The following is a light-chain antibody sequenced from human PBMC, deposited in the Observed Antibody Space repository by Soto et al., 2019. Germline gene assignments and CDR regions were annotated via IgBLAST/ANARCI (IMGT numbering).Light chain of an antibody. J-gene: IGKJ5*01. CDR1: QTVSSY. CDR3: QHRMNWPLT. V-gene: IGKV3-11*01. Sequence: EIVLTQSPATLSLSPGERATLSCRASQTVSSYLLWYQQKPGQAPRLLIYDASNRASGTPARFSGSGSETDFTLTISSLEPEDIAVYYSQHRMNWPLTFGQGTRLEIK. CDR2: DAS.